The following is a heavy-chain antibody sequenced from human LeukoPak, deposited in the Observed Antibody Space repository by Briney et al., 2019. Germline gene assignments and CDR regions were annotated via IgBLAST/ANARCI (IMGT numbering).Heavy chain of an antibody. D-gene: IGHD5-12*01. CDR2: INSDGGRT. CDR1: GFTFGGYW. J-gene: IGHJ4*02. V-gene: IGHV3-74*01. CDR3: ARVGAIVARLPHYDY. Sequence: GGSLRLSCAASGFTFGGYWMHWVRQAPGKGLVWVSRINSDGGRTIYADSVEGRFTVSRDNAKNTLYLQMNSLRAEDTAVYYCARVGAIVARLPHYDYWGQGTLVTVSS.